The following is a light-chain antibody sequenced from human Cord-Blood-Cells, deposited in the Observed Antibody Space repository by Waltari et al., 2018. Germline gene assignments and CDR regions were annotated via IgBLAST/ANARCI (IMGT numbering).Light chain of an antibody. J-gene: IGKJ1*01. Sequence: ILLPQSPATLSVSPGERATLSCRASQSVSSNLAWYQQKPGQAPRLLIYGASTRATGIPARFSGSGSGTEFTLTISSLQSEDFAVYYCQQYNNWRWTFGQGTKVEIK. CDR3: QQYNNWRWT. CDR1: QSVSSN. V-gene: IGKV3-15*01. CDR2: GAS.